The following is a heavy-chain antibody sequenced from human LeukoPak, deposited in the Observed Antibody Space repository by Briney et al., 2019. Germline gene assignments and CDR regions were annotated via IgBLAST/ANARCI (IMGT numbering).Heavy chain of an antibody. V-gene: IGHV3-30*18. CDR2: ISYDGSNK. CDR1: AFTFSSYG. CDR3: AKDQNLAAADDYYYYGMDV. Sequence: GGSLRLSCAASAFTFSSYGTHWDRQAPGKGLERVAVISYDGSNKYYADSVKCRFTISRDNSKNTLYLQMNSLRAEDTAVYYCAKDQNLAAADDYYYYGMDVWGKGTTITVSS. D-gene: IGHD6-13*01. J-gene: IGHJ6*04.